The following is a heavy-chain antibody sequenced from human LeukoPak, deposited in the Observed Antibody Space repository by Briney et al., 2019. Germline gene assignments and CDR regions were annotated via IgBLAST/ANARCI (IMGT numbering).Heavy chain of an antibody. Sequence: HTGGSLRLSCAASGFIFSSYSMSWVRQAPGKGLEWVSVITGSGGNTYYADSVKGRFTIPKDNSKNTVYLQMSSLRVDDTAVYYCAKAASSSWPSYYYGMDVWGQGTTVTVSS. CDR1: GFIFSSYS. CDR3: AKAASSSWPSYYYGMDV. J-gene: IGHJ6*02. V-gene: IGHV3-23*01. D-gene: IGHD6-13*01. CDR2: ITGSGGNT.